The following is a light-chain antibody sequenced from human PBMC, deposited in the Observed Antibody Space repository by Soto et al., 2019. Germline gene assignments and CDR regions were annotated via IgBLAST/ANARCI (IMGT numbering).Light chain of an antibody. Sequence: QSALTQPPSASGSPGQSVTISCTGTSSDVGAYNYVSWYQQLPGKAPKLIIYELSKRPSGVPDRSSGSKSGNTASLTVSGLQAEDEADYYCTSYAGTYSFFYVFGTGTKVTVL. V-gene: IGLV2-8*01. CDR1: SSDVGAYNY. J-gene: IGLJ1*01. CDR2: ELS. CDR3: TSYAGTYSFFYV.